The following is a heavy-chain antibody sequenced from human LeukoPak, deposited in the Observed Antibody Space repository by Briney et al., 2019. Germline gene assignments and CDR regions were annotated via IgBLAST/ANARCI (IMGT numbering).Heavy chain of an antibody. CDR2: IWYDASDR. CDR3: ARVRGYYFDY. J-gene: IGHJ4*02. CDR1: GFTFSSFG. Sequence: PGGSLRLSCAASGFTFSSFGMHWVRQAPGKGLEWVAVIWYDASDRYYADSVKGRFTISRDNSKNTLFLQMNSLRDDDTAVYYCARVRGYYFDYWGQGTLVTVSS. V-gene: IGHV3-33*01.